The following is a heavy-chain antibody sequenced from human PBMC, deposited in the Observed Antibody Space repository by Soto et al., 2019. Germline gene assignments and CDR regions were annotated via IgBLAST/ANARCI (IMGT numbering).Heavy chain of an antibody. CDR2: IYYSGST. Sequence: SETLSLTCTVSGGPISSGGYYWSWIRQHPGKGLEWIGYIYYSGSTYYNPSLKSRVTISVDASKNQFSLKLSSVTAADTAVYYCATGLFLNWGYYDSSGYYYPFDYWGQGTLVTVSS. J-gene: IGHJ4*02. D-gene: IGHD3-22*01. CDR3: ATGLFLNWGYYDSSGYYYPFDY. V-gene: IGHV4-31*03. CDR1: GGPISSGGYY.